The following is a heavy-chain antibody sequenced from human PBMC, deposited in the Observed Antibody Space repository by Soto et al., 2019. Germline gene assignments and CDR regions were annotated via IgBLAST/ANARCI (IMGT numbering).Heavy chain of an antibody. CDR3: ARDRYPPYSTKDYYGMDV. Sequence: PGGSLRLSCAASGFTFSSYGMHWVRQAPGKGLEWVAVIWYDGSNKYYADSVKGRFTISRDNSKNTLYLQMNSLRAEDTAVYYCARDRYPPYSTKDYYGMDVWGQGTTVTVSS. V-gene: IGHV3-33*01. D-gene: IGHD4-4*01. CDR1: GFTFSSYG. J-gene: IGHJ6*02. CDR2: IWYDGSNK.